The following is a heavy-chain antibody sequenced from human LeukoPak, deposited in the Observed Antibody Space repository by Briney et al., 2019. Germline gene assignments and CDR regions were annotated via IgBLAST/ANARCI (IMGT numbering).Heavy chain of an antibody. J-gene: IGHJ4*02. V-gene: IGHV4-34*01. Sequence: MPSETLSLTCAVYGGSFSGYYWSWIRQPPGKGLEWIGEINHSGSTNYNPSLKSRVTISVDTSKNQFSLKLSSVTAADTAVYYCARATQYDFWSGYPRIFDYWGQGTLVTASS. CDR1: GGSFSGYY. D-gene: IGHD3-3*01. CDR2: INHSGST. CDR3: ARATQYDFWSGYPRIFDY.